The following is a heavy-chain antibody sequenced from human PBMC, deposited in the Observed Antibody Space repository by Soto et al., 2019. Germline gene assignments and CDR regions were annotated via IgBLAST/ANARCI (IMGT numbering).Heavy chain of an antibody. J-gene: IGHJ6*02. CDR3: ARPLHYYSMSI. CDR1: GYSIGSGYY. CDR2: IYHAGSV. Sequence: PSETLSLTCAVSGYSIGSGYYWAWIRQSPGKGLEWIGRIYHAGSVYYNPSLNGRVALAMDTSKNLFSRKLTSLTAADTAVYYCARPLHYYSMSIGGQETTGTVS. V-gene: IGHV4-38-2*01.